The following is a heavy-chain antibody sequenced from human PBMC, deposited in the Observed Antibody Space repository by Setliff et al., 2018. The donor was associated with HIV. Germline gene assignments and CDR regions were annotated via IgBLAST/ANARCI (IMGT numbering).Heavy chain of an antibody. J-gene: IGHJ4*02. D-gene: IGHD2-15*01. CDR1: GDSIGAYH. Sequence: PSETLSLTCSVSGDSIGAYHWSWIRQPPGRGLEWIGYIHSSGTTHCNPSLSSRVTISFDASKKYFSLKLTSVTAADTAMYYCATYSAGEGGGGHRGQGTLVTVSS. V-gene: IGHV4-59*01. CDR3: ATYSAGEGGGGH. CDR2: IHSSGTT.